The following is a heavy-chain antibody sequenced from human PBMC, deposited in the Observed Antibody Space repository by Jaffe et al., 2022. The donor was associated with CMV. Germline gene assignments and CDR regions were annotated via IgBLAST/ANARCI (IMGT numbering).Heavy chain of an antibody. CDR3: ARGTIAAAGTTRRNYMDV. CDR1: GYTFTSYY. J-gene: IGHJ6*03. D-gene: IGHD6-13*01. CDR2: INPSGGST. V-gene: IGHV1-46*01. Sequence: QVQLVQSGAEVKKPGASVKVSCKASGYTFTSYYMHWVRQAPGQGLEWMGIINPSGGSTSYAQKFQGRVTMTRDTSTSTVYMELSSLRSEDTAVYYCARGTIAAAGTTRRNYMDVWGKGTTVTVSS.